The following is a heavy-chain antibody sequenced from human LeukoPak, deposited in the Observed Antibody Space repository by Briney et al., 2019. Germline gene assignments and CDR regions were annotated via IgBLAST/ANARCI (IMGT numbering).Heavy chain of an antibody. V-gene: IGHV3-64D*09. CDR3: VKDLYDILTGPGDD. D-gene: IGHD3-9*01. Sequence: PGGSLRLSCSASGFPFSSFAMHWVRQAPGKGLDYVSGITKNGGTTNYADSVKGRFTISRDNSKNTLYLQMSSLRVEDTAVYYCVKDLYDILTGPGDDWGKGTLVTVSS. J-gene: IGHJ4*02. CDR2: ITKNGGTT. CDR1: GFPFSSFA.